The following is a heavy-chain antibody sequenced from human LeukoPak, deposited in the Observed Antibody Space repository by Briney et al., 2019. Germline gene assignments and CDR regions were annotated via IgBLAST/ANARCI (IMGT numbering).Heavy chain of an antibody. V-gene: IGHV4-38-2*02. J-gene: IGHJ4*02. D-gene: IGHD5-18*01. Sequence: SETLSLTCTVSGYSISSGYNWGWIRQPPGEGLEWIGSIYHSGSTYYNPSLKSRVTISVDTSKNHFSLKLSSVTAVDTAVYYCARTDSYGYYFDYWGQGTLVTVSS. CDR1: GYSISSGYN. CDR3: ARTDSYGYYFDY. CDR2: IYHSGST.